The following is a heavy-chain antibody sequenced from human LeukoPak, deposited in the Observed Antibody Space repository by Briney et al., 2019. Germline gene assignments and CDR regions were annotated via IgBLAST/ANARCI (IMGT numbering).Heavy chain of an antibody. J-gene: IGHJ4*02. CDR3: ARQGDSGRSYDY. Sequence: SETLSLTCTVSGGSISGYYWSWIRQPPGKGLEWIGNIYYSGSTNYNPSLKSRVTISVDTSKNQFSLNLRSVTAADTAAYFCARQGDSGRSYDYWGQGTLVTVSS. V-gene: IGHV4-59*08. D-gene: IGHD3-22*01. CDR2: IYYSGST. CDR1: GGSISGYY.